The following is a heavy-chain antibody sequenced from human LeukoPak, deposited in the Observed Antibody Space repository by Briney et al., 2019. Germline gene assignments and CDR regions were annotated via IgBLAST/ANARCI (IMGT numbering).Heavy chain of an antibody. CDR1: GFTFSSYA. CDR2: ISYDGSNK. D-gene: IGHD3-9*01. J-gene: IGHJ2*01. Sequence: GALRLSCAASGFTFSSYAMHWVRQAPGKGLEWVAVISYDGSNKYYADSVKGRFTISRDNSKNTLYLQMNSLRAEDTAVYHCARGSEWRYDILTGCFDLWGRGTLVTVSS. CDR3: ARGSEWRYDILTGCFDL. V-gene: IGHV3-30-3*01.